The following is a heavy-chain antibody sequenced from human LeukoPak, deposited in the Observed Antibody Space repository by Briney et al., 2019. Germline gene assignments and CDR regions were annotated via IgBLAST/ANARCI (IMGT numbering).Heavy chain of an antibody. D-gene: IGHD2-2*01. CDR1: GFTFSSYS. CDR3: ARVKRGVKVVVVPTLGMDV. Sequence: PGGSLRLSCAVSGFTFSSYSMNWVRQAPGKGLEWVSSISSSSSYIYYADSVKGRFTISRDNAKNSLYLQVNSLRAEDTAVYYCARVKRGVKVVVVPTLGMDVWGQGTTVTVSS. CDR2: ISSSSSYI. V-gene: IGHV3-21*01. J-gene: IGHJ6*02.